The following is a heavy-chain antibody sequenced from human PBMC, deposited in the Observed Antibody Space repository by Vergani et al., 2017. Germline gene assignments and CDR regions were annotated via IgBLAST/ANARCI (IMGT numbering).Heavy chain of an antibody. J-gene: IGHJ3*02. CDR2: IDPSDTYT. CDR1: GYSFTSYW. Sequence: EVQLVQSGAEVKKPGESLRISCKGSGYSFTSYWISWVRQMPWKGLEWMGRIDPSDTYTNYSPSFQGHVTISADKSISTAYLQWSSLKASDTAMYYCATLGADSGYYYGAFDIWGQGTMVTVSS. CDR3: ATLGADSGYYYGAFDI. V-gene: IGHV5-10-1*01. D-gene: IGHD3-22*01.